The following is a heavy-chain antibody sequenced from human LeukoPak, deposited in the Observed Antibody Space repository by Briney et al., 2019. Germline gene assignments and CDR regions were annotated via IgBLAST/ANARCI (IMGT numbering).Heavy chain of an antibody. CDR1: GFTFSSYA. CDR2: ISGSGGST. V-gene: IGHV3-23*01. J-gene: IGHJ5*02. CDR3: AKPYSSGWYGWFDP. D-gene: IGHD6-19*01. Sequence: PVGSLRLSCAASGFTFSSYAMSWVRQAPGKGLEWVSAISGSGGSTYYADSVKGRFTISRDNSKNTLYLQMNSLRAEDTAVYYCAKPYSSGWYGWFDPWGQGTLVTVSS.